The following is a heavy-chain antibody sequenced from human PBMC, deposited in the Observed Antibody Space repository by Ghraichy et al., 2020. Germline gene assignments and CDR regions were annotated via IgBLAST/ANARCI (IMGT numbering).Heavy chain of an antibody. D-gene: IGHD6-6*01. J-gene: IGHJ4*01. CDR2: INHDGSIT. CDR1: GGSFRDYY. Sequence: SETLSPTFAVYGGSFRDYYWSWIRQPPGKGLEWIGEINHDGSITNYNPSLRSRATMSVDTSKNQFSLKLTSVTAADTAFYYCTRTPDITPRPFDYWGQGTLVTVSS. V-gene: IGHV4-34*01. CDR3: TRTPDITPRPFDY.